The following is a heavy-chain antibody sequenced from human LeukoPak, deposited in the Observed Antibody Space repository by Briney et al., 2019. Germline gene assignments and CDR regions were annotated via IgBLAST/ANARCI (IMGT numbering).Heavy chain of an antibody. D-gene: IGHD5-12*01. CDR3: ARGATTFDY. Sequence: SETLSLTCTVSGGSISGFFWSWIRQPPGKGLEWIGHIYYSGSTNYNRSLKSRATISVDTSKNQFSLKLTSVTAADTAVYYCARGATTFDYWGQGTLVTVSS. V-gene: IGHV4-59*08. J-gene: IGHJ4*02. CDR2: IYYSGST. CDR1: GGSISGFF.